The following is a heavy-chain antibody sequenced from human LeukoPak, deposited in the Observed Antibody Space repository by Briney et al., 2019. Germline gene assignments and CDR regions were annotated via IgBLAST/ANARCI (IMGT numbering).Heavy chain of an antibody. CDR3: ARGLFGAPDY. J-gene: IGHJ4*02. V-gene: IGHV1-8*01. CDR1: GYTFTSYD. CDR2: MNPNSGNT. Sequence: GASVKVSCTSSGYTFTSYDINWVRQATGQGLEWMGWMNPNSGNTGYAQKFQGRVTMTRNTSISTAYMELSSLRSEDMAVYYCARGLFGAPDYWGQGTLVTVSS. D-gene: IGHD3-10*01.